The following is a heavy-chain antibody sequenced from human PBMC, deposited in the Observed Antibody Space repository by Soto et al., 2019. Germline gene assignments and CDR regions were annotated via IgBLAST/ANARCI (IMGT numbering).Heavy chain of an antibody. CDR3: TATGAPLA. V-gene: IGHV3-72*01. Sequence: PGGSLRLSCAASGFTFSDHYLDWVRQAPGKGLEWVGRTRDKASSYDTLYAASVKGRFTISRDASQNSLYLQMNSLKTEDTAMYYCTATGAPLAWGQGTLVTVSS. CDR1: GFTFSDHY. CDR2: TRDKASSYDT. J-gene: IGHJ5*02.